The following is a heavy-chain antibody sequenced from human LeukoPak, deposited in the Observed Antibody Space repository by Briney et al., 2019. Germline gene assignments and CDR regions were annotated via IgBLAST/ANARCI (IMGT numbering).Heavy chain of an antibody. D-gene: IGHD2-15*01. Sequence: GGSLRLSCAASGFTFSSYSMNWVRQAPGKGLEWVSSISSSSSYIYYTDSVKGRFTISRDNAKNSLYLQMNSLRAEDTAVYYCARDHQEYCSGGSCTYFDYWGQGTLVTVSS. CDR3: ARDHQEYCSGGSCTYFDY. CDR1: GFTFSSYS. V-gene: IGHV3-21*01. CDR2: ISSSSSYI. J-gene: IGHJ4*02.